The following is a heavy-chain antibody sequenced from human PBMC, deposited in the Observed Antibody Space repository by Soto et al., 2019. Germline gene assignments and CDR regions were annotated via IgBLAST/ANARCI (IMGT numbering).Heavy chain of an antibody. D-gene: IGHD4-17*01. CDR2: INPNSGGT. CDR3: ARGFGTTVTTPYYFDY. CDR1: GYTFTGYY. J-gene: IGHJ4*02. Sequence: GASVKVCCKASGYTFTGYYMHWVRQAPGQGLEWMGWINPNSGGTNYAQKFQGWVTMTRDTSISTAYMELSRLRSDDTAVYYCARGFGTTVTTPYYFDYWGQGTLVTVSS. V-gene: IGHV1-2*04.